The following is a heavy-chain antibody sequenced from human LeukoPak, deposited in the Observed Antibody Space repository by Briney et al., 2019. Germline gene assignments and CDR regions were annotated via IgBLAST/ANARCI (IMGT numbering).Heavy chain of an antibody. CDR2: ISSSSSYI. CDR1: GFTFSSYS. V-gene: IGHV3-21*01. CDR3: ARDRPAMRDY. J-gene: IGHJ4*02. D-gene: IGHD5-18*01. Sequence: AGGSLRLSCAASGFTFSSYSMNWVRQAPGKGLEWVSSISSSSSYIYYADSVKGRFTISRDNAKNSLYLQMNSLRAEDTAVYYCARDRPAMRDYWGQGTLVTVSS.